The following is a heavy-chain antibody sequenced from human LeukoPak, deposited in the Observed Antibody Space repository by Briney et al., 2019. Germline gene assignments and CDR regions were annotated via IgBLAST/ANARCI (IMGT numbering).Heavy chain of an antibody. CDR1: GFTFSSYA. CDR3: AKNSYYDFWSGYWGGPDY. V-gene: IGHV3-23*01. Sequence: GGSLRLSCAASGFTFSSYAMSWVRQAPGKGLEWVSAISGSGGSTYYADSVKGRFTISRDNSKNTLYLQMNSLRAEDTAVYYCAKNSYYDFWSGYWGGPDYWGQGTLVTVSS. D-gene: IGHD3-3*01. J-gene: IGHJ4*02. CDR2: ISGSGGST.